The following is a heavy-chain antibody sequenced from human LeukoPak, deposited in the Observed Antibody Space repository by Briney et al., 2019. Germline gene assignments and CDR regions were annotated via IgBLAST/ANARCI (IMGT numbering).Heavy chain of an antibody. CDR3: AQERGDYGDYALSD. Sequence: GGSLRLSCAASGFAFDDYTMHWVRQAPGKGLEWVSLISWDGGSTYYADSVKGRFTISRDNSKNSLYLQMNSLRAEDTALYYCAQERGDYGDYALSDWGQGTLVTVSS. V-gene: IGHV3-43*01. CDR1: GFAFDDYT. J-gene: IGHJ4*02. D-gene: IGHD4-17*01. CDR2: ISWDGGST.